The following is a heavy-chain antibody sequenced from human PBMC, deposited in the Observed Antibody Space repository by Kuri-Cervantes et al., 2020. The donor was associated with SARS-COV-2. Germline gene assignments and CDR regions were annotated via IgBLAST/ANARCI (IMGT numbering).Heavy chain of an antibody. CDR2: INPNSGGT. CDR1: GYTFTGYY. CDR3: SRSTPSRRLVVISQGGTFDI. Sequence: ASVKVSCKASGYTFTGYYMHWVRQAPGQGLEWMGWINPNSGGTNYAQKLQGWVTMTRDTSISTVYLELSRLRSDDTAVYYWSRSTPSRRLVVISQGGTFDIWGQGTMVTVSS. J-gene: IGHJ3*02. V-gene: IGHV1-2*04. D-gene: IGHD3-22*01.